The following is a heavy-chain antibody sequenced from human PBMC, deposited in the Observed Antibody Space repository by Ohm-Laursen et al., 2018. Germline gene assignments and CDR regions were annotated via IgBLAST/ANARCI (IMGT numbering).Heavy chain of an antibody. CDR3: AKLGSSGWYFPEYFQH. Sequence: SLRLSCAAFGFTFSSYSMTWVRQAPGKGVEWVSAISGSGGSTYYADSVKGRFTISRDNSKNTLYLQMNSLRAEDTAVYYCAKLGSSGWYFPEYFQHWGQGTLVTVSS. J-gene: IGHJ1*01. CDR2: ISGSGGST. V-gene: IGHV3-23*01. D-gene: IGHD6-19*01. CDR1: GFTFSSYS.